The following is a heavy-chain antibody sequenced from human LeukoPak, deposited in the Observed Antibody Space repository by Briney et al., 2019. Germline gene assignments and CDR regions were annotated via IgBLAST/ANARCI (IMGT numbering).Heavy chain of an antibody. CDR3: ASDRSGYFDL. CDR1: GFTFSSYS. V-gene: IGHV3-21*01. J-gene: IGHJ2*01. Sequence: GGSLRLSCAASGFTFSSYSMNWVRQAPGKGLEWVSSISSSSSYIYYADSVKGRFTISRDNAKNSLYLQVNSLRAEDTAVYYRASDRSGYFDLWGRGTLVTVSS. CDR2: ISSSSSYI.